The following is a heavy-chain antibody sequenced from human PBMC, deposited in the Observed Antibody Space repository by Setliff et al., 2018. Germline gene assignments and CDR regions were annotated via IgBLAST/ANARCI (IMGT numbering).Heavy chain of an antibody. Sequence: ASVKVSCKAFGYTFAKYGTSWVRQAPGQGLEWMGWISGYNGYTVYAQKLQGRVTMTTDTSTSTAYMELRSLRSDDTAVYYCARGPTITIFGVVLDENWFDPWGQGTLVTVSS. V-gene: IGHV1-18*01. D-gene: IGHD3-3*01. CDR2: ISGYNGYT. CDR3: ARGPTITIFGVVLDENWFDP. CDR1: GYTFAKYG. J-gene: IGHJ5*02.